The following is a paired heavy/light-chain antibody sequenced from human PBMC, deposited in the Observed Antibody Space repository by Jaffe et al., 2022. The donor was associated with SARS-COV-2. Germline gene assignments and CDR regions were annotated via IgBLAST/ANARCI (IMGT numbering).Heavy chain of an antibody. CDR1: GFTFKVFG. D-gene: IGHD5-12*01. CDR3: ANNGLGYSNEY. Sequence: QVQLVESGGTVVRPGGSLRLSCAASGFTFKVFGMHWVRQAPGKGLEWVAAVSYDGSTKSYVDSVKGRFTISRDNSKNTLSLQMNSLKPEDTAVYYCANNGLGYSNEYWGQGTLVTVSS. CDR2: VSYDGSTK. V-gene: IGHV3-30*18. J-gene: IGHJ4*02.
Light chain of an antibody. CDR1: SSDVGYYNF. CDR3: SSYAGGDMSCV. Sequence: QSALTQPPSASGSPGQSVTIPCTGTSSDVGYYNFVSWYQQRPGKAPKLIIYEVTKRPSGVPDRFSGSKSGNTASLTVSGLQADDEADYYCSSYAGGDMSCVFGTGTTVTVL. J-gene: IGLJ1*01. CDR2: EVT. V-gene: IGLV2-8*01.